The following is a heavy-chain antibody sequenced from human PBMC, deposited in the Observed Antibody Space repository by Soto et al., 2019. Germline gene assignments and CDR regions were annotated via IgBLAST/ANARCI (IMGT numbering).Heavy chain of an antibody. CDR1: GDTLTELS. V-gene: IGHV1-24*01. CDR2: FDPEDGET. CDR3: ATDLVVARYYYYGMDV. Sequence: ASVKVSCKVSGDTLTELSMHCVRQAPGKGLEWMGGFDPEDGETIYAQKFQGRVTMTEDTSTDTAYMELSSLRSEDTAVYYCATDLVVARYYYYGMDVWGQGTTVTVSS. D-gene: IGHD2-15*01. J-gene: IGHJ6*02.